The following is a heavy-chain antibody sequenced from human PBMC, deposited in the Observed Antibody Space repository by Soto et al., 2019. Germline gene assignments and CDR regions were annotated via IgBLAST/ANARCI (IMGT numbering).Heavy chain of an antibody. CDR2: ISPYDGDT. CDR1: GYTFTTYG. V-gene: IGHV1-18*01. D-gene: IGHD1-26*01. CDR3: ARDHGGSYQADSFDP. Sequence: QVQLVQSGVEVKKPGASVKVSCKASGYTFTTYGISWVRQAPGQGLEWMGWISPYDGDTNYADTLQGRVTLTTDTSTTTAYMELRSLSSDDTAMYYCARDHGGSYQADSFDPWGQGTLVIVSS. J-gene: IGHJ5*02.